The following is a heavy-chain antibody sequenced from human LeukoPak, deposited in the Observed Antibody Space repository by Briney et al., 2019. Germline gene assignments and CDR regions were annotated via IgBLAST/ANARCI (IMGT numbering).Heavy chain of an antibody. CDR1: GGSISSSSYY. J-gene: IGHJ4*02. D-gene: IGHD3-3*01. V-gene: IGHV4-39*01. CDR3: ASLDFWSGSPDY. Sequence: SETLSLTCTVSGGSISSSSYYRGWIRQPPGKGLEWTGSIYYSGSTYYNPSLKSRVTISVDTSKNQFSLKLSSVTAADTAVYYCASLDFWSGSPDYWGQGTLVTVSS. CDR2: IYYSGST.